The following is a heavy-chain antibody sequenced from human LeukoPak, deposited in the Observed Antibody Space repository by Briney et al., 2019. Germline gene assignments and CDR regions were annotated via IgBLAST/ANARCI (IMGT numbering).Heavy chain of an antibody. CDR3: ARGYYYGSGSYYNGPNSYYFDY. J-gene: IGHJ4*02. D-gene: IGHD3-10*01. CDR2: INHSGST. V-gene: IGHV4-34*01. Sequence: SETLSLTCAVYGGSFSGYYWSWIRQPPGKGLEWIGEINHSGSTNYNPSLKSRATISVNTSKNQFSLKLSSVTAADTAVYYCARGYYYGSGSYYNGPNSYYFDYWGQGTLVTVSS. CDR1: GGSFSGYY.